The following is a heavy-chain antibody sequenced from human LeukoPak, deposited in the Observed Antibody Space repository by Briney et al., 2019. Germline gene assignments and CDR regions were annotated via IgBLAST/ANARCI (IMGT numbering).Heavy chain of an antibody. J-gene: IGHJ4*02. Sequence: NPSETLSLTCTVSGYSISSGYYWGWIRQPPGKGPEWIGNIYHGGTTYYNPSLKSRVTISVDTSKNQFSLKLNSLAAADTAVYYCARDTCYYDNTGPNPYWGQGALVTVSS. D-gene: IGHD3-22*01. V-gene: IGHV4-38-2*02. CDR1: GYSISSGYY. CDR2: IYHGGTT. CDR3: ARDTCYYDNTGPNPY.